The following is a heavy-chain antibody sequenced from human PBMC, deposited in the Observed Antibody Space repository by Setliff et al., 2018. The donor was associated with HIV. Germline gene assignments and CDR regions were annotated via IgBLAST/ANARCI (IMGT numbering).Heavy chain of an antibody. D-gene: IGHD2-15*01. CDR2: IYPGESDA. J-gene: IGHJ3*02. CDR3: ARPRSSGSIDAFDI. CDR1: GYSFIRYW. Sequence: GESLKISCKGSGYSFIRYWIGWVRQTPGKGLEWMGIIYPGESDARYSPSFQGQVTISADKSISTAYLQWSSLKASDTAIYYCARPRSSGSIDAFDIWGQGTMVTVSS. V-gene: IGHV5-51*01.